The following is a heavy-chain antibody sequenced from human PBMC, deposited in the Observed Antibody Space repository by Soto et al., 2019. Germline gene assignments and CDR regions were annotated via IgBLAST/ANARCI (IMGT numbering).Heavy chain of an antibody. D-gene: IGHD4-4*01. Sequence: QVHLVESGGGVVQPGGSLRLSCAASGFTFSGYAMHWVRQAPGKGLEWVAVISYDGNNQYYADSVKGRFAISRDNSKNTLFLQINGLRTEDTAVYYCARHRGNLITVVRYFDYWGQGTLATVSS. J-gene: IGHJ4*02. CDR2: ISYDGNNQ. V-gene: IGHV3-30*09. CDR3: ARHRGNLITVVRYFDY. CDR1: GFTFSGYA.